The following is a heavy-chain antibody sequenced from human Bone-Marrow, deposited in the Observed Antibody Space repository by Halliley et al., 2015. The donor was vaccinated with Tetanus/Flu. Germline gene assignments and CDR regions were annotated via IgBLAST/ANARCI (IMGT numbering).Heavy chain of an antibody. Sequence: WVANIKHDGSEKYYVDSVKGRFTISRDNAKNSMFLQMNSRGADDTAIYYCARDPRGSRYSIFDLWGQGTLVTVSS. CDR3: ARDPRGSRYSIFDL. CDR2: IKHDGSEK. V-gene: IGHV3-7*04. J-gene: IGHJ4*02. D-gene: IGHD3-3*01.